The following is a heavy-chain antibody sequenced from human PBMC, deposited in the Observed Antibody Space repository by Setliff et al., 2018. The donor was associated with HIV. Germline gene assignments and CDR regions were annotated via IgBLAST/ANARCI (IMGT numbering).Heavy chain of an antibody. Sequence: ASVKVSCKASGYTFTNYAMHWLRQAPGQRLEWMGWINAGNGNTRYSQEFQGRVTFTRDTSASTAYMELSSLRSEDTAVYYCAREGKFRYYYYMDVWGKGTTVTVSS. CDR3: AREGKFRYYYYMDV. V-gene: IGHV1-3*01. CDR2: INAGNGNT. D-gene: IGHD3-10*01. J-gene: IGHJ6*03. CDR1: GYTFTNYA.